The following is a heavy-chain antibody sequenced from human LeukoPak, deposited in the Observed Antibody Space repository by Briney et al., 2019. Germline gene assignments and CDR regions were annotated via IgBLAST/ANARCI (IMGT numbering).Heavy chain of an antibody. CDR3: ASMRLVVVPAAMYFDY. CDR2: IIPIFGTA. V-gene: IGHV1-69*05. CDR1: GGTFTSYA. D-gene: IGHD2-2*01. J-gene: IGHJ4*02. Sequence: GSSVKVSCTASGGTFTSYAISWVRQAPGPGLEWMGGIIPIFGTANYAQKFQGRVTITTDASTSTAYMELSSLRSEDTAVYYCASMRLVVVPAAMYFDYWGQGTLVTVSS.